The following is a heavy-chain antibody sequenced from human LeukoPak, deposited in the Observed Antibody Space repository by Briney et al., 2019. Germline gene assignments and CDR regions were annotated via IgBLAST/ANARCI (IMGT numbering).Heavy chain of an antibody. J-gene: IGHJ6*02. D-gene: IGHD4-23*01. CDR1: VGTYS. Sequence: SVKVSCKASVGTYSISWVRQAPGQGLEWMGGIIPVFNTINYAQRFQGRVTLTVDESTSTAYMELSSLRSEDTAVYYCARGNSRWSTPSSSYYYRMDVWGQGTTVAVSS. CDR2: IIPVFNTI. V-gene: IGHV1-69*13. CDR3: ARGNSRWSTPSSSYYYRMDV.